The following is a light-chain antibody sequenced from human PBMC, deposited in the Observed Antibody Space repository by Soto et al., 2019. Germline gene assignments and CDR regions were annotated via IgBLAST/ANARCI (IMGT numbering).Light chain of an antibody. CDR1: SSDVGGYNF. V-gene: IGLV2-14*01. CDR3: SSFTSSHTYV. Sequence: QTALTQPASVSGSPGQSITISCNGTSSDVGGYNFVSWYQQHPGKAPKFMIYEVSNRPSGVSNRFSGSKSGNTASLTISGLQSEDEADYYCSSFTSSHTYVFGTGTKLTVL. J-gene: IGLJ1*01. CDR2: EVS.